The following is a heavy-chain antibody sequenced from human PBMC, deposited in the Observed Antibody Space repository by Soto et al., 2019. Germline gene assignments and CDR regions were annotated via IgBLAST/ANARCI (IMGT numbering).Heavy chain of an antibody. V-gene: IGHV4-59*08. CDR1: GGSISSYY. Sequence: SETLSLTCTVSGGSISSYYWSWIRQPPGKGLEWIGYIYYSGSTNYNPSLKSRVTISVDTSKNQFSLKLSSVTAADTAMYYCARRYGGNLDYWGQGTLVTGSS. J-gene: IGHJ4*02. CDR3: ARRYGGNLDY. CDR2: IYYSGST. D-gene: IGHD1-26*01.